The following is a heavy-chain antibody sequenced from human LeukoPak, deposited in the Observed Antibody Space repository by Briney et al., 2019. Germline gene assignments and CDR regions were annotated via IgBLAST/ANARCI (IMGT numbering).Heavy chain of an antibody. CDR3: ARHDNTAMVIP. V-gene: IGHV3-21*01. D-gene: IGHD5-18*01. CDR1: GFTFSSYS. CDR2: ISSSSSYI. Sequence: PGGSLRLSCAASGFTFSSYSMKWVRQAPGKGLEWVSSISSSSSYIYYADSVKGRFTISRDNAKNSLYLQMNSLRAEDTAVYYCARHDNTAMVIPWGQGTLVTVSS. J-gene: IGHJ5*02.